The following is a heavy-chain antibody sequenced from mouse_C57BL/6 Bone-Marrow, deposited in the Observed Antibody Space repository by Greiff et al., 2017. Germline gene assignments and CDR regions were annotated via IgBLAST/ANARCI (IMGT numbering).Heavy chain of an antibody. Sequence: VQLKASGAELVKPGASVKLSCTASGFHIKDYSMPWVKQRTEQGLEWIGRIDPEDGETKYAPKFQGKATITADTSSNTAYLQLSSLTSEDTAVYYCAMPTVVATDYWGQGTTLTVSS. J-gene: IGHJ2*01. CDR3: AMPTVVATDY. D-gene: IGHD1-1*01. CDR1: GFHIKDYS. V-gene: IGHV14-2*01. CDR2: IDPEDGET.